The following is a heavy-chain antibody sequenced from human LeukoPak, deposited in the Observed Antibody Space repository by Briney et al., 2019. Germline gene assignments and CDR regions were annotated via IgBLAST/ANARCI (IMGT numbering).Heavy chain of an antibody. CDR1: GFTFSSYE. CDR2: ISSSGSTI. J-gene: IGHJ4*02. Sequence: GGSLRLSCAASGFTFSSYEMNWVRQAPGKGLEWVSYISSSGSTIYYADSVKSRFTISRDNAKNSLYLQMNSLRAEDTAVYYCARGAMFPYYFDYWGQGTLVTVSS. D-gene: IGHD3-10*02. CDR3: ARGAMFPYYFDY. V-gene: IGHV3-48*03.